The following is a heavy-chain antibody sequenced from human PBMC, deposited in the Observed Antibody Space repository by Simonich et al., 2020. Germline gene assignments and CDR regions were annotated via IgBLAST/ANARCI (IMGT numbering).Heavy chain of an antibody. CDR2: MNPNSGNT. CDR3: ARTYSGSYYYFDY. Sequence: QVQLVQSGAEVKKPGASVKVSCKASGYTFTSYDINWVRQDTGQGVEWMGWMNPNSGNTGYAQKVQGRVTITRNTSISTAYMELSSLRSEDTAVYYCARTYSGSYYYFDYWGQGTLVTVSS. D-gene: IGHD1-26*01. J-gene: IGHJ4*02. CDR1: GYTFTSYD. V-gene: IGHV1-8*03.